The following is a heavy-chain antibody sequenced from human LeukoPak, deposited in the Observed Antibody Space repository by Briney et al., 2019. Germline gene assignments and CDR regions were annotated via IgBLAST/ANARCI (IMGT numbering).Heavy chain of an antibody. V-gene: IGHV3-9*01. D-gene: IGHD5-12*01. J-gene: IGHJ4*02. CDR1: GFTFDDYA. CDR3: ATNGGGGSGYGNFDY. Sequence: GGSLRLSCAVSGFTFDDYAMHWVRLVPGKGLEWVSGISWNSDTIGYGDSVKGRFTISRDNAKNSLYLQMNSLRPEDTALYYCATNGGGGSGYGNFDYWGQGTLVTVSS. CDR2: ISWNSDTI.